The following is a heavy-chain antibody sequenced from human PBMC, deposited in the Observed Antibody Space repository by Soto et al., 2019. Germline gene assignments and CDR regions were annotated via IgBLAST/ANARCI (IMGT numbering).Heavy chain of an antibody. J-gene: IGHJ6*02. CDR1: GYSISSGYY. Sequence: PSETLSLTCAVSGYSISSGYYRGWIRQPPGKGLEWIGSIYHSGSTYYNPSLKSRVTLSGDTSKNQFSLKLSSVTAADTAVYYCARDRKNYHYGMAVCGQGTTVTVSS. V-gene: IGHV4-38-2*02. CDR2: IYHSGST. CDR3: ARDRKNYHYGMAV.